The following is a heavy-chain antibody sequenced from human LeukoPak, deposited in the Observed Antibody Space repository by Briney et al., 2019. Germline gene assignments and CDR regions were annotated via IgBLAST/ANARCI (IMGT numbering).Heavy chain of an antibody. D-gene: IGHD2-2*01. J-gene: IGHJ4*02. CDR2: ISWDGGST. Sequence: GGSLRLSCVASGFTFDDYAMHWVRQAPGKGLEWVSLISWDGGSTYYADSVKGRFTISRDNSKNSLYLQMNSLRAEDTALYYCAKDRLVKRDCSSTSCYNIDYWGQGTLVTVSS. CDR3: AKDRLVKRDCSSTSCYNIDY. V-gene: IGHV3-43D*04. CDR1: GFTFDDYA.